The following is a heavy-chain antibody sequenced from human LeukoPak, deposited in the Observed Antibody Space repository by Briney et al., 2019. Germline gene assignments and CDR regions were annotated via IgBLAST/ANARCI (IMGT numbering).Heavy chain of an antibody. Sequence: SETLSLTCAVYGGSFSGYYWSWIRQSPGKGLEWIGEINHSGSTNYNPSLKSRVTISVDSSKNQFSLKLSSVTAADTAVYYCARDPLLWFGADVWGQGTTVTVSS. J-gene: IGHJ6*02. D-gene: IGHD3-10*01. V-gene: IGHV4-34*01. CDR1: GGSFSGYY. CDR3: ARDPLLWFGADV. CDR2: INHSGST.